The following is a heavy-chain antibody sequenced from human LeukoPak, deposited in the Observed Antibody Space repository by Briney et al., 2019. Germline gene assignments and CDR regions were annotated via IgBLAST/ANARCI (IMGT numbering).Heavy chain of an antibody. V-gene: IGHV4-61*01. CDR1: GGSVSSGSYY. CDR2: IYYSGST. Sequence: SETLSLTCTVSGGSVSSGSYYWSWIRQPPGKGLEWIGYIYYSGSTNYNPSLKSRVTISVDTSKNQFSLKLSSVTAADTAVYYCARGNYNSGTFDYWGQGTLVTVSS. D-gene: IGHD6-19*01. CDR3: ARGNYNSGTFDY. J-gene: IGHJ4*02.